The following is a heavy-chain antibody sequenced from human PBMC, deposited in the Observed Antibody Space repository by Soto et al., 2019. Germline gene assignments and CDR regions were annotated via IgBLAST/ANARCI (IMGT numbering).Heavy chain of an antibody. CDR1: GDSVSSNSAA. CDR2: TYYRSKWYN. CDR3: ARVDSSGWSDWFDP. J-gene: IGHJ5*02. Sequence: PSQTLSLTCAISGDSVSSNSAAWNWTRQSPSRGLEWLGRTYYRSKWYNDYAVSVKSRITINPNTSKNQFSLQLNSVTPEDTVVYYCARVDSSGWSDWFDPWGKGTLVTVST. V-gene: IGHV6-1*01. D-gene: IGHD6-19*01.